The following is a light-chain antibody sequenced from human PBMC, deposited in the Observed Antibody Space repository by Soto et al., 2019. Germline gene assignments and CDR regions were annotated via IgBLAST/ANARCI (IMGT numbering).Light chain of an antibody. CDR1: SSDVGGYNY. CDR2: EVN. V-gene: IGLV2-14*01. CDR3: SSYTSSSPFV. J-gene: IGLJ1*01. Sequence: QSALTQPASVSGSAGQSITISCTGTSSDVGGYNYVSWYQQHPAKAPKLMIYEVNNRPSGVSNRFSGSKSGNTASLTISGLQAEDEADYYCSSYTSSSPFVFGTGTKVTVL.